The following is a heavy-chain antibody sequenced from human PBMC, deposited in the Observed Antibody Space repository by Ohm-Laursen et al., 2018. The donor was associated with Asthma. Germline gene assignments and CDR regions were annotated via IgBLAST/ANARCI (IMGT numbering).Heavy chain of an antibody. CDR3: AKWTEYGMDV. CDR1: GFTFSSYA. CDR2: ISGSGGST. D-gene: IGHD3/OR15-3a*01. Sequence: SLRLSCSASGFTFSSYAMSWVRQAPGKGLEWVSAISGSGGSTYYADSVKGWFTISRDNSKNTLYLQMNSLRAEDTAVYYCAKWTEYGMDVWGQGTTVTASS. J-gene: IGHJ6*02. V-gene: IGHV3-23*01.